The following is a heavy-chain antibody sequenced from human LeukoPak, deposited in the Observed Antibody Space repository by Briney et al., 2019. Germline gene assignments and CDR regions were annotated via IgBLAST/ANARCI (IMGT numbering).Heavy chain of an antibody. Sequence: RSQTLSLTCAISGDSVSSNSAAWNWIRQSPSRGLEWLGRTYYRSKWYSDYAVSVNGRITINPDTSKNQFYLQLSSVTAADTAVYYCARGISGTTGWPIKYYFDFWGQGTPVTASS. D-gene: IGHD1-7*01. CDR3: ARGISGTTGWPIKYYFDF. V-gene: IGHV6-1*01. CDR1: GDSVSSNSAA. CDR2: TYYRSKWYS. J-gene: IGHJ4*02.